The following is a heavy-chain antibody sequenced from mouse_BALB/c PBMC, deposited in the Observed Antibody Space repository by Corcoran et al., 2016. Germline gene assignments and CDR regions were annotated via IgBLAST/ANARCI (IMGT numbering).Heavy chain of an antibody. D-gene: IGHD2-14*01. J-gene: IGHJ2*01. Sequence: EVQLQQSGPELVKPGASVKISCKASGYSFTGYYMHWVKQSHVKSLEWIGRINPYNGATSYNQNFKDKASLTVDKSSSTAYMELHSLTSEDSAVYYCARDYYRYDPFDYWGQGTTLTVSS. CDR2: INPYNGAT. CDR3: ARDYYRYDPFDY. V-gene: IGHV1-26*01. CDR1: GYSFTGYY.